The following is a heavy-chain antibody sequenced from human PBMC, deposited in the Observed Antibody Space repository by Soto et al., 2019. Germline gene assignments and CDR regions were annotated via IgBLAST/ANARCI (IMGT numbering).Heavy chain of an antibody. CDR2: ISSTTNYI. CDR1: GFTFRDYY. Sequence: PGGSLRLSCAASGFTFRDYYMSWIRQAPGKGLEWVSSISSTTNYIYYGDSMKGRFTISRDNAKNSLYLEMNSLRAEDTAVYYCARESEDLTSNFDYWGQGTLVTVSS. J-gene: IGHJ4*02. V-gene: IGHV3-11*06. CDR3: ARESEDLTSNFDY.